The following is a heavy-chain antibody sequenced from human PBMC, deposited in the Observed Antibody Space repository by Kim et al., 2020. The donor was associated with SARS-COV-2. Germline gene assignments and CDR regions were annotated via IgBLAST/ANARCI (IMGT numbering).Heavy chain of an antibody. CDR3: AKDPWGGYNHGPVWFDP. CDR2: ISWNSGSI. CDR1: GFTFGDYA. V-gene: IGHV3-9*01. J-gene: IGHJ5*02. Sequence: GGSLRLSCAASGFTFGDYAMHWVRQAPGKGLEWVSGISWNSGSIGYADSVKGRFTISRDNAKNSLYLQMNSLRAEDTALYYCAKDPWGGYNHGPVWFDPWGQGTLVTVSS. D-gene: IGHD5-18*01.